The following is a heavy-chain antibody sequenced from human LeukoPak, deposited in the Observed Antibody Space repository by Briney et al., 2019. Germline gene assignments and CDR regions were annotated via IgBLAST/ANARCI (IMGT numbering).Heavy chain of an antibody. CDR3: AKVEKGLAAAGSFDY. J-gene: IGHJ4*02. D-gene: IGHD6-13*01. CDR1: GFTFDGYA. CDR2: ISWNSGSI. V-gene: IGHV3-9*01. Sequence: GGSLRLSCAASGFTFDGYAMHWVRQAPGKGLEWVSGISWNSGSIGYADSVKGRFTISRDNAKNSLYLQMNSLRAEDTALYYCAKVEKGLAAAGSFDYWGQGTLVTVSS.